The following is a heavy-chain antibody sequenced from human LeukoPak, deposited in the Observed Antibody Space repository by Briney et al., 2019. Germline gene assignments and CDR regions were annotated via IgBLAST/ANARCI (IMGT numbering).Heavy chain of an antibody. CDR1: GGSNNSYY. CDR2: THPSGNT. J-gene: IGHJ5*02. Sequence: KPSETLSLTCTVSGGSNNSYYWSWIRQPPGKGLEWIGYTHPSGNTNYNPSLKSRVTISIDMSRNQFSLKLSSVTAADTAVYYCARKAPKKGWFDPWGQGTLVTVSS. V-gene: IGHV4-4*09. CDR3: ARKAPKKGWFDP.